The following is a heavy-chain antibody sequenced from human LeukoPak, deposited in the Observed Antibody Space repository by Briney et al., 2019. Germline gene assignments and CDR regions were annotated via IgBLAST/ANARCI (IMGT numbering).Heavy chain of an antibody. CDR2: ISSSSSTI. V-gene: IGHV3-48*01. D-gene: IGHD2-2*01. CDR3: ARDYCSSTSCYSVY. Sequence: GGSLRLSCAASGFTFSSYEMNWVRQAPGKGLEWVSYISSSSSTIYYADSVKGRFTISRDNAKNSLYLQMNSLRAEDTAVYYCARDYCSSTSCYSVYWGQGTLVTVSS. CDR1: GFTFSSYE. J-gene: IGHJ4*02.